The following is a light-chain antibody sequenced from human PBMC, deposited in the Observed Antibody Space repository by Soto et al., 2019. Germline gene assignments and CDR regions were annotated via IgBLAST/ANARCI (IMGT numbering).Light chain of an antibody. J-gene: IGKJ1*01. CDR3: QQYNSYPWT. V-gene: IGKV1-5*03. Sequence: DIQMTQSPSTLSASVGDIVTITCRASQSISSWLAWYQQKPWKAPNLLIYKASSLESGAPSRFSGSASGTEFTLTISSLQPDDFATYYCQQYNSYPWTFGQATKVEIK. CDR2: KAS. CDR1: QSISSW.